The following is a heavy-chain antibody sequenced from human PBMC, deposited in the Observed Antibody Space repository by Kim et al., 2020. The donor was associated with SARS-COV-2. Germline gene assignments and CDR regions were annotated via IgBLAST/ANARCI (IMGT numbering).Heavy chain of an antibody. V-gene: IGHV3-21*01. J-gene: IGHJ6*02. CDR3: ARGVFSSYYYYYGMDV. Sequence: GGSLRLSCAASGFTFSSYSMNWVRQAPGKGLEWVSSISSSSSYIYYADSVKGRFTISRDNDKNSLYLQMNSLRAEDTAVYYCARGVFSSYYYYYGMDVWGQGTTVTVSS. CDR2: ISSSSSYI. CDR1: GFTFSSYS. D-gene: IGHD6-13*01.